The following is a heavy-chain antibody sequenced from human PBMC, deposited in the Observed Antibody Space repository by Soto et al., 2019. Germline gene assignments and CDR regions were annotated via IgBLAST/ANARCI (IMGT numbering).Heavy chain of an antibody. CDR2: IIPIFGTA. CDR3: ARASGVVVVPAALGY. CDR1: GGTFSSYA. D-gene: IGHD2-2*01. Sequence: GASVKVSCKASGGTFSSYAISWVRQAPGQGLEWMGGIIPIFGTANYAQKFQGRVTITADESTSTAYMELSSLRSEDTAVYYCARASGVVVVPAALGYWGQGTLVTVSS. V-gene: IGHV1-69*13. J-gene: IGHJ4*02.